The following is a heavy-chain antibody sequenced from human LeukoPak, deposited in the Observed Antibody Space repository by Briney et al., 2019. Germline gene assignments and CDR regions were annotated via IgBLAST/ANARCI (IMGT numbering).Heavy chain of an antibody. Sequence: SETLSLTCTVSGGSMSTYYWSCIRQPPGRGLEWIGYVYYDGNNDYNPSLKSRVTTSIDTSKKQFSLKLTSVTAADTAVYYCARLKDHNNYDRAFDIWGPGTMVTVSS. V-gene: IGHV4-59*01. CDR3: ARLKDHNNYDRAFDI. J-gene: IGHJ3*02. CDR1: GGSMSTYY. D-gene: IGHD3-16*01. CDR2: VYYDGNN.